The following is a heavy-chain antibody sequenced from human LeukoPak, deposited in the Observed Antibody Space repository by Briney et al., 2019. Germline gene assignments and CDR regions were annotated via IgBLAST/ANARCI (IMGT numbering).Heavy chain of an antibody. CDR1: GFTVSSNY. CDR2: IYSGGST. D-gene: IGHD2-21*02. J-gene: IGHJ4*02. Sequence: GGSLRLSCAASGFTVSSNYMSWVRQAPGKGLEWVSVIYSGGSTYYADSVMDRFTISSDNTKNTLYLQMNNLRAEDTAVYYCAREALREGDRYFDSWGQGILVTVSS. V-gene: IGHV3-53*01. CDR3: AREALREGDRYFDS.